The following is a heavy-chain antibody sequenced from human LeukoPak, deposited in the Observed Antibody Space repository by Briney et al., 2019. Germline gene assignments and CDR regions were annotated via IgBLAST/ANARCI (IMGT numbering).Heavy chain of an antibody. V-gene: IGHV4-4*09. J-gene: IGHJ4*02. CDR1: GASISSYY. D-gene: IGHD3-16*01. Sequence: SETLCLTCIASGASISSYYWSWIRQAPGKGLEWVGYTHTSGSTNYNPSLKSRGIISIDTYKKQFPLLLNSATAADTAVYYCAGFMWGGQDYWGQGTLVTVSS. CDR3: AGFMWGGQDY. CDR2: THTSGST.